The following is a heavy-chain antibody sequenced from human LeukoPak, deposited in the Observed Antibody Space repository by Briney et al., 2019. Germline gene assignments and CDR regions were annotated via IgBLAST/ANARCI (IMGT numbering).Heavy chain of an antibody. CDR2: IRYDGSNK. Sequence: PGGSLRLSCAASGFTLSSYGMHWVRQAPGKGLEWVAFIRYDGSNKYYADSVKGRFTISRDNSKNTLYLQMNSLRAEDTAVYYCAKDPTVKPYCSSTSCYTGFDYWGQGTLVTVSS. D-gene: IGHD2-2*02. CDR3: AKDPTVKPYCSSTSCYTGFDY. CDR1: GFTLSSYG. V-gene: IGHV3-30*02. J-gene: IGHJ4*02.